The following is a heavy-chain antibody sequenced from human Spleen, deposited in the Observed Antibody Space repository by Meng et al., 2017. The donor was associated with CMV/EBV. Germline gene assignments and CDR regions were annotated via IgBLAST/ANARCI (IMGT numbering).Heavy chain of an antibody. Sequence: GGSLRLSCKGSGYSFTSYWIGWVRQMPGKGLEWMGIIYPGDSDTRYSPSFQGQVTISADKSISTAYMELSRLRSDDTAVYYCARVPLGSYTFDYWGQGTLVTVSS. CDR2: IYPGDSDT. D-gene: IGHD1-26*01. J-gene: IGHJ4*02. CDR1: GYSFTSYW. CDR3: ARVPLGSYTFDY. V-gene: IGHV5-51*01.